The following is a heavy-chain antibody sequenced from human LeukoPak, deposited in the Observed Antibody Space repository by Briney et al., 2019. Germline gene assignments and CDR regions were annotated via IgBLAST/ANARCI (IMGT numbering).Heavy chain of an antibody. V-gene: IGHV3-30*04. CDR1: GFIFSSYA. D-gene: IGHD3-9*01. J-gene: IGHJ4*02. CDR3: ATGYQYFDY. Sequence: GRSLRLSCAASGFIFSSYAMHWVRQAPGKGLEWVAVISYDGSNKYYADSVKGRFTISRDNSKNTLYLQMNSLRAEDTAVYYCATGYQYFDYWGQGTLVTVSS. CDR2: ISYDGSNK.